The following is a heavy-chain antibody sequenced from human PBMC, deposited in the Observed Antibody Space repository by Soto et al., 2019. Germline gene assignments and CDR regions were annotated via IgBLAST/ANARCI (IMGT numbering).Heavy chain of an antibody. V-gene: IGHV1-3*01. CDR1: GYTFTSYA. J-gene: IGHJ1*01. CDR2: INAGNGNT. Sequence: QVQLVQSGAEVKKPGASVKVSCKASGYTFTSYAMHWVCQSPGQRREWMGWINAGNGNTKYSQKFQGRVTITGDTSASTAYMELSSLRAEDTAVYYRASSSSQFRVYFQHWGPGTLVTVAS. CDR3: ASSSSQFRVYFQH. D-gene: IGHD6-13*01.